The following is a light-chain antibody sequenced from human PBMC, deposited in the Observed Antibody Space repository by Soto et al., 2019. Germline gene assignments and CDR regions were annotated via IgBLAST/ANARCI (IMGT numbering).Light chain of an antibody. Sequence: EIVMTQSPATLSVSPGERVTLSCRASQSVSSNLAWYQQKPGQAPRLLIYGASTRATGIPARFSGSGSGTEFTLTISSLQSEDFAVYYCQQDNNWPLTFGQGTKVEIK. CDR1: QSVSSN. J-gene: IGKJ1*01. V-gene: IGKV3-15*01. CDR2: GAS. CDR3: QQDNNWPLT.